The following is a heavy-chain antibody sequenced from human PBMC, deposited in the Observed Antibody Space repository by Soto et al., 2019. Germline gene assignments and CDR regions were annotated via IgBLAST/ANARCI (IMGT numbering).Heavy chain of an antibody. Sequence: SETLSLTCAVSCGSIDSGGYYWSWIRQPPGKGLEWIGEINHSGVTNYKPSLKRRVTISVDTSKNQFSLQLKSVTAADTALYYCARFSGSYYYAMDVWGQGSTVTVSS. CDR2: INHSGVT. J-gene: IGHJ6*02. CDR1: CGSIDSGGYY. D-gene: IGHD6-19*01. CDR3: ARFSGSYYYAMDV. V-gene: IGHV4-34*01.